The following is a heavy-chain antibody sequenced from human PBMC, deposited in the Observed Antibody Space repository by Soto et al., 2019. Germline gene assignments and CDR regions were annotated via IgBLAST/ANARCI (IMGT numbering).Heavy chain of an antibody. CDR2: ISFYGCRK. Sequence: GGSQSLSCTAAGCHFISYTMRWIRRAPGKGLEWVGIISFYGCRKWYADWLKGRIFISRDNSKDSLYLKRDTLRPDDTAIYYCARDILTSLTPHTGFYYCGGVAGGQGT. D-gene: IGHD3-9*01. J-gene: IGHJ1*01. V-gene: IGHV3-30-3*01. CDR1: GCHFISYT. CDR3: ARDILTSLTPHTGFYYCGGVA.